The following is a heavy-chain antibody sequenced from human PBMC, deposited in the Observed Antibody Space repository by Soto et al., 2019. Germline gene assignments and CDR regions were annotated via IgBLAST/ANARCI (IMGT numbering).Heavy chain of an antibody. J-gene: IGHJ4*02. D-gene: IGHD5-12*01. CDR1: GFTFSSYG. CDR2: IWYDGSSK. V-gene: IGHV3-33*06. Sequence: GGSLRLSCAASGFTFSSYGMHWVRQAPGKGLEWVSVIWYDGSSKYYADSVKGRFTISRDNSKNTLYLQMNSLRAEDTAVYYCAKGTIVATLSYFDYWGQGTLVTVSS. CDR3: AKGTIVATLSYFDY.